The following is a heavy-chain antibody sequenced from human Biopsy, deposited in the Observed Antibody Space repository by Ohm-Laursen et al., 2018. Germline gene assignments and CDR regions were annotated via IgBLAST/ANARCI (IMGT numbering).Heavy chain of an antibody. Sequence: SETLSLTCTVSGGSISSYYWSWIRQPPGKGLEWIGYIYYTGRTIYNPSLKSRVTISVDTSMNHLSLRLTFVTAADTAVYYCARHAPSYSGSYWRHFDLWGLGTLVTVSS. CDR3: ARHAPSYSGSYWRHFDL. D-gene: IGHD1-26*01. CDR2: IYYTGRT. V-gene: IGHV4-59*08. J-gene: IGHJ2*01. CDR1: GGSISSYY.